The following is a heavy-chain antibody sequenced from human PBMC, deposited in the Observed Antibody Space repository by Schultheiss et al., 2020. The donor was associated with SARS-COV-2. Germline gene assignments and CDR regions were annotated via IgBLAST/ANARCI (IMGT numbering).Heavy chain of an antibody. J-gene: IGHJ4*02. D-gene: IGHD3-3*01. Sequence: GESLKISCAASGFTFSSYAMSWVRQAPGKGLEWVSAISGSGGSTYYADSVKGRFTISRDNSKNTLYLQMNSLRAEDTAVYYCAKGWSYFDYWGQGTLVTVSS. V-gene: IGHV3-23*01. CDR1: GFTFSSYA. CDR2: ISGSGGST. CDR3: AKGWSYFDY.